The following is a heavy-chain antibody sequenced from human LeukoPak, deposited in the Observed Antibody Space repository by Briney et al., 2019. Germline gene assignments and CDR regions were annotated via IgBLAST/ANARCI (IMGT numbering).Heavy chain of an antibody. J-gene: IGHJ4*02. CDR1: GGSISSYY. V-gene: IGHV4-59*01. D-gene: IGHD1-26*01. CDR2: IYYSGST. Sequence: SETLSLTCTVSGGSISSYYWSWIRQPPGKGLEWIGYIYYSGSTNYNPSLKSRVTISVDTSKNQFSLKLSSVTAADTAVYYCARAFGGSYAPDYWGQGTLVTVSS. CDR3: ARAFGGSYAPDY.